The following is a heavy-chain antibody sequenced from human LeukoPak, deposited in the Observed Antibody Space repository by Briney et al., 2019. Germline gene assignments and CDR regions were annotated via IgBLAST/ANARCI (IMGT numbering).Heavy chain of an antibody. V-gene: IGHV3-66*01. CDR3: AGATYDILTGYAPLDY. D-gene: IGHD3-9*01. Sequence: GGSLRLSCAASGFTFSSYSMNWVRQAPGKGLEWVSVIYTGGYTYYADSVKGRFTISRDNSKNTLHLQMNSLRAEDAAVYYCAGATYDILTGYAPLDYWGQGTLVTVSS. CDR2: IYTGGYT. J-gene: IGHJ4*02. CDR1: GFTFSSYS.